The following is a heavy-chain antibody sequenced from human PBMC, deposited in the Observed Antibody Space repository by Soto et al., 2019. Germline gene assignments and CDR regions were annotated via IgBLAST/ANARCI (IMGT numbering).Heavy chain of an antibody. J-gene: IGHJ4*02. CDR3: AGDGDYIDY. CDR1: GGSISSYY. CDR2: IYYSGST. D-gene: IGHD4-17*01. Sequence: SETLSLTCTVSGGSISSYYWSWIRQPPGKGLEWIGYIYYSGSTNYNPSLKSRVTISVDTSKNQFSLKLSSVTAADTAVYYCAGDGDYIDYWGQGTLVTVSS. V-gene: IGHV4-59*01.